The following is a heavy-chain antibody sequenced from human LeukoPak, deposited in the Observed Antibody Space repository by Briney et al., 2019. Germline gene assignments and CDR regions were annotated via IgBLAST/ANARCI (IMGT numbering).Heavy chain of an antibody. Sequence: KTSETLSLTCTVSGGSISSYYWSWIRQPPVKELEWIGYIYYSGSTNYNPSLKSRVTISVDTSKNQFSLKLSSVTAADTAVYYCARHQIRFWIGDLLSDKYNWFDPWGQGALVTVSS. J-gene: IGHJ5*02. CDR3: ARHQIRFWIGDLLSDKYNWFDP. CDR2: IYYSGST. D-gene: IGHD3-10*01. CDR1: GGSISSYY. V-gene: IGHV4-59*08.